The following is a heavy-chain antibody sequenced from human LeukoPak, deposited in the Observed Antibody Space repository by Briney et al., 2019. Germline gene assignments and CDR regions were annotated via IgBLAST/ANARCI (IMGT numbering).Heavy chain of an antibody. J-gene: IGHJ4*02. CDR3: AKATYSSTQPFDY. V-gene: IGHV3-33*06. CDR2: IWYDGSNK. CDR1: GFTFSSYG. D-gene: IGHD6-13*01. Sequence: GRSLRLSCAASGFTFSSYGMHWARQAPGKGLEWVAVIWYDGSNKYYADSVKGRFTISRDNSKNTLYLQMNSLRAEDTAVYYCAKATYSSTQPFDYWGQGTLVTVSS.